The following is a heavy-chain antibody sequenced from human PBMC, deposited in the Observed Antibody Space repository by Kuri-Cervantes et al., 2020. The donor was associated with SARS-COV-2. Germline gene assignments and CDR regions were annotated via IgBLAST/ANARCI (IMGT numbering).Heavy chain of an antibody. CDR3: AKDHGSDWTFPGS. D-gene: IGHD6-19*01. Sequence: GESLKISCAASGFTFSSYWMSWVRQAPGKGLEWVANIKQDGSEKYYVDSVKGRFTISRDNYKSTVHLQVNSLRVEDTAVYYCAKDHGSDWTFPGSWGQGTQVTVSS. CDR2: IKQDGSEK. CDR1: GFTFSSYW. V-gene: IGHV3-7*01. J-gene: IGHJ5*02.